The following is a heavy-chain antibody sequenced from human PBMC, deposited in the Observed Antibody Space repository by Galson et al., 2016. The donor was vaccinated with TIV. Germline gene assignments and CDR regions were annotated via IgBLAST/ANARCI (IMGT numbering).Heavy chain of an antibody. J-gene: IGHJ4*02. CDR1: GYSFASYW. V-gene: IGHV5-51*03. Sequence: QSGAEVKEPGESLKISRKGSGYSFASYWIGWMRQMPGKGLEWMGVIYPDDSDTRYSPSFQGQVTISADRSIGTAYLQWNRLQATDTAMYYCARFYDYLWGNFDYWGQGTLLTVSS. CDR2: IYPDDSDT. D-gene: IGHD3-16*01. CDR3: ARFYDYLWGNFDY.